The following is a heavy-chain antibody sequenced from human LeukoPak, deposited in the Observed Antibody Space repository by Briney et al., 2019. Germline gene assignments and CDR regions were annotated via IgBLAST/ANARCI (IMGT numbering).Heavy chain of an antibody. D-gene: IGHD5-12*01. CDR3: ASPSRNGYDWSFDY. CDR2: IQYSGST. J-gene: IGHJ4*02. Sequence: KPSETLSVTCTVSGDSFSSNSYYWAWIRQPPGKGLECIGGIQYSGSTYFNPSLKSRVTISIDTSKSQISLNLISVTAADTAVYYCASPSRNGYDWSFDYWGQGTLVTVSS. CDR1: GDSFSSNSYY. V-gene: IGHV4-39*07.